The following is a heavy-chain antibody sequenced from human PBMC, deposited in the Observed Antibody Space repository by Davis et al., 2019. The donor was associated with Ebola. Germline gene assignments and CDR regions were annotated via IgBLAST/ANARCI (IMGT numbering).Heavy chain of an antibody. V-gene: IGHV3-53*01. CDR2: IYSGGST. D-gene: IGHD4-11*01. J-gene: IGHJ5*02. Sequence: GESLKISCAASGFTVSSYYMHWVRQAPGKGLEWVSVIYSGGSTYYADSVKGRFTISRDNSKNTLYLQMSSLRAEDTAVYYCARGLRLYSDSDWGWFDPWGQGTLVTVSS. CDR3: ARGLRLYSDSDWGWFDP. CDR1: GFTVSSYY.